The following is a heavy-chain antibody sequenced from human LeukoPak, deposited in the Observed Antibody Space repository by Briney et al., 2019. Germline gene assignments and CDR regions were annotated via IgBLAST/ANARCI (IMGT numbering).Heavy chain of an antibody. Sequence: GGSLRLSYVASGFTFSSYSMNWVRQAPGKGLEWVSSITGSGSSIYFADSVKGRFTISRDNAKTSLYLQMNSLRAEDTAVYYCARDRGLKWLVRDYYYGMDVWGQGTTVTVSS. J-gene: IGHJ6*02. D-gene: IGHD6-19*01. CDR1: GFTFSSYS. CDR2: ITGSGSSI. CDR3: ARDRGLKWLVRDYYYGMDV. V-gene: IGHV3-21*01.